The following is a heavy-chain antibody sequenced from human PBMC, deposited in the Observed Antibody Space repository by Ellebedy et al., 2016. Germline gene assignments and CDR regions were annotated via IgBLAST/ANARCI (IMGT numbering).Heavy chain of an antibody. CDR1: GFTFGDYA. CDR2: ISSRRYGGTA. D-gene: IGHD3-16*01. V-gene: IGHV3-49*03. CDR3: SRLPRDKSADYPFDY. J-gene: IGHJ4*02. Sequence: GESLKISCTGSGFTFGDYAMIWFRQAPGKGLEWVGFISSRRYGGTASHAASLRGRFTISRDDSKSVAYLQMDSLKNEDTAVYFCSRLPRDKSADYPFDYWGPGALVSVSS.